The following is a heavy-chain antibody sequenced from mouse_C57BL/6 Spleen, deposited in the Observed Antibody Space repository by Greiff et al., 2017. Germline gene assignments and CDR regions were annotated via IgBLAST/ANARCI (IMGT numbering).Heavy chain of an antibody. Sequence: QVQLQQPGAELVKPGASVKISCKASGYAFSSYWMNWVKQRPGKGLEWIGQIYPGDGDTNYNGKFKGKATLTADKSSSTAYMQLSSLTSEDSAVYFCARGNYGLYYFDYWGQGTTLTVSS. CDR3: ARGNYGLYYFDY. D-gene: IGHD1-1*02. J-gene: IGHJ2*01. CDR1: GYAFSSYW. CDR2: IYPGDGDT. V-gene: IGHV1-80*01.